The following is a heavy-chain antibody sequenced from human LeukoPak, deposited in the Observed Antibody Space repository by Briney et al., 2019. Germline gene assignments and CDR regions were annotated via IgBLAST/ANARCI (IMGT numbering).Heavy chain of an antibody. CDR1: GFTFSSYS. J-gene: IGHJ5*02. Sequence: GRSLRLSCAASGFTFSSYSMNWVRQAPGKGLEWVSSISSSSSYIYYADSVKGRFTISRDNAKNSLYLQMNSLRAEDTAVYYCARDRGYYYDSSGYYAWGQGTLVTVSS. V-gene: IGHV3-21*01. CDR2: ISSSSSYI. D-gene: IGHD3-22*01. CDR3: ARDRGYYYDSSGYYA.